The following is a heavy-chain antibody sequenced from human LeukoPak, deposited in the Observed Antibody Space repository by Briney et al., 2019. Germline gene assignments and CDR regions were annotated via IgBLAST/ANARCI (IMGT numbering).Heavy chain of an antibody. J-gene: IGHJ4*02. Sequence: GGSLRLSCAASGFTFSDYYMRWIRQAPGKGLEWVSYISSSGSTIYYADSVKGRFTISRDNAKNSLYLQMNSLRAEDTAVYYCARDAVATMDFDYWGQGTLVTVSS. CDR3: ARDAVATMDFDY. CDR2: ISSSGSTI. D-gene: IGHD5-12*01. V-gene: IGHV3-11*04. CDR1: GFTFSDYY.